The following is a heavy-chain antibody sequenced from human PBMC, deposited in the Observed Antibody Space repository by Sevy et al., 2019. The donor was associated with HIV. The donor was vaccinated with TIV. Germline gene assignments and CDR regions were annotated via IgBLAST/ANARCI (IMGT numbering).Heavy chain of an antibody. CDR2: IWYDGSNK. CDR1: GFTFSSYG. D-gene: IGHD3-10*01. CDR3: ASEREFPTLGYYYYGMDV. Sequence: GGSLRLSCAASGFTFSSYGMHWVRQAPGRGLEWVAVIWYDGSNKYYADSVKGRFTISRDNSKNTLYLQMNSLRAEDTAVYYCASEREFPTLGYYYYGMDVWGQGTTVTVSS. J-gene: IGHJ6*02. V-gene: IGHV3-33*01.